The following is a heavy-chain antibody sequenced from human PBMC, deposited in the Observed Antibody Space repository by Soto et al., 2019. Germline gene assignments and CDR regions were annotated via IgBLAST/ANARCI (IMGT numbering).Heavy chain of an antibody. V-gene: IGHV3-23*01. J-gene: IGHJ3*02. CDR1: GFTFSSYA. CDR2: ISGSGGGT. D-gene: IGHD4-17*01. CDR3: AKCMTTVTTFPFDI. Sequence: EVPLLESGGGLVQPGGSLRLSCAASGFTFSSYAMSWVRQAPGKGLEWVSAISGSGGGTYYADSVKGRFTISRDNSKNTLYLQMTRLRAEDTAVYYCAKCMTTVTTFPFDIWGQGTMVTVSS.